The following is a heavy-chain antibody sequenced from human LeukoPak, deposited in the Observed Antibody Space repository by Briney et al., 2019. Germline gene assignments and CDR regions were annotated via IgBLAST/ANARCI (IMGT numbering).Heavy chain of an antibody. CDR1: GGSFSGNY. Sequence: PSETLSLTCAVYGGSFSGNYWSWIRQPPGKGLEWIGEINHSGSTNYNPSLKSRVTMSVDASKNQFSLKLSSVTAADTAVYYCARVGWLRSPDAFDIWGQGTMVTVSS. CDR3: ARVGWLRSPDAFDI. CDR2: INHSGST. J-gene: IGHJ3*02. D-gene: IGHD5-12*01. V-gene: IGHV4-34*01.